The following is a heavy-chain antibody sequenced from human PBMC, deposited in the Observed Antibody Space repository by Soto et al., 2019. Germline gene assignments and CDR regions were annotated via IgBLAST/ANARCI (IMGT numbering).Heavy chain of an antibody. CDR1: GTTFDSFT. CDR3: AREDDTTGHYSWFDP. V-gene: IGHV1-69*13. CDR2: FVPMFGSA. Sequence: SVKVSCKPSGTTFDSFTFSWVRQAPGQGLEWMGGFVPMFGSASIAQRFQGRVRITADASTGTGYMELSDLRSGDSAIYYCAREDDTTGHYSWFDPWGPGTLVTVSS. J-gene: IGHJ5*02. D-gene: IGHD3-9*01.